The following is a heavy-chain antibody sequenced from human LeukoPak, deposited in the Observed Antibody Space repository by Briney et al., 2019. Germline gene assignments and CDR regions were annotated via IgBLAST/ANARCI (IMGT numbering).Heavy chain of an antibody. J-gene: IGHJ5*02. CDR3: ARHVLQYYYGSGSYQDNWFDP. D-gene: IGHD3-10*01. Sequence: SETLSLTCTVSGGSISSYYWSWIRQPAGKGLEWIGRIYTSGSTNYNPSLKSRVTMSVDTSKNQFSLKLSSVTAADTAVYYCARHVLQYYYGSGSYQDNWFDPWGQGTLVTVSS. CDR2: IYTSGST. CDR1: GGSISSYY. V-gene: IGHV4-4*07.